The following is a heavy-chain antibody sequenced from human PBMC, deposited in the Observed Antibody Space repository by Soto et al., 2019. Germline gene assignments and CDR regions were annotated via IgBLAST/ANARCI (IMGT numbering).Heavy chain of an antibody. J-gene: IGHJ6*02. CDR3: AKGSSSVYYYYYGMDV. V-gene: IGHV3-30*18. D-gene: IGHD6-6*01. Sequence: SLRVSCAASGFNFRAYGMHWVRQAPGKGLQWVAVISSDASNKYYADSVKGRFTISRDNSKNTLYLQMNSLRPEDTAVYYCAKGSSSVYYYYYGMDVWRQGTTVTVSS. CDR2: ISSDASNK. CDR1: GFNFRAYG.